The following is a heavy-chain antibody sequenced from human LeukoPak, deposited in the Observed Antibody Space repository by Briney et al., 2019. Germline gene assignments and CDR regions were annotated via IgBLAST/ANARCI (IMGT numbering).Heavy chain of an antibody. V-gene: IGHV3-66*02. CDR1: GFTVSSNY. CDR3: ARGANYDILTGYMYYFDY. J-gene: IGHJ4*02. Sequence: QLGGSLRLSCAASGFTVSSNYMSWVRQAPGKGLEWVSVIYSGGSTYYADSVKGRFTISRDNSKNTLYLQMNSLRAEDTAVYYCARGANYDILTGYMYYFDYWGQGTLVTVSS. D-gene: IGHD3-9*01. CDR2: IYSGGST.